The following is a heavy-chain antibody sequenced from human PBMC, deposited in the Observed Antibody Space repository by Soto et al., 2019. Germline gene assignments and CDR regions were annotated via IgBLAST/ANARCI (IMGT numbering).Heavy chain of an antibody. CDR3: AKQMYHAIVVVPAAVDY. Sequence: VQLVESGGGLVKPGGSLRLSCAASGFTFSSYGMHWVRQAPGKGLEWVAVISYDGSNKYYADSVKGRFTISRDNSKNTLYLQMNSLRAEDTAVYYCAKQMYHAIVVVPAAVDYWGQGTLVTVSS. CDR2: ISYDGSNK. D-gene: IGHD2-2*01. J-gene: IGHJ4*02. CDR1: GFTFSSYG. V-gene: IGHV3-30*18.